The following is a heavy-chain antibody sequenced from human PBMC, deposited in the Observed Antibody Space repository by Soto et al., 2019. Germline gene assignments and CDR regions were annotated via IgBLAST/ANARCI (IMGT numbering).Heavy chain of an antibody. CDR3: ARGSGYCSGGSCSNWFDP. V-gene: IGHV1-46*01. D-gene: IGHD2-15*01. CDR1: GYTFTSYG. J-gene: IGHJ5*02. CDR2: INASSGST. Sequence: GASVKVSCKASGYTFTSYGISWVRQAPGQGLEWMGIINASSGSTSYAQKFQGRVTMTRDTSTSTVYMELSSLRSEDTAVYYCARGSGYCSGGSCSNWFDPWGQGTLVTVSS.